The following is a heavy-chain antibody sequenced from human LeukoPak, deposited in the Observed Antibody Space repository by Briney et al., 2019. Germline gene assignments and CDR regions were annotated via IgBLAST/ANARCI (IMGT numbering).Heavy chain of an antibody. CDR3: ARADDYGDYEAGLEPSLYYGMDV. J-gene: IGHJ6*02. V-gene: IGHV1-69*13. CDR1: GGTFSSYA. CDR2: IIPIFGTA. Sequence: SVKVSCKASGGTFSSYAISWVRQAPGQGLEWMGGIIPIFGTANYAQKFQGRVTITADESMSTAYMELSSLRSEDTAVYYCARADDYGDYEAGLEPSLYYGMDVWGQGTTVTVSS. D-gene: IGHD4-17*01.